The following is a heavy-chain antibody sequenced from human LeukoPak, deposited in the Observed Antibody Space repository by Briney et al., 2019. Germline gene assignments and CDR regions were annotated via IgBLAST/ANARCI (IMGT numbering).Heavy chain of an antibody. J-gene: IGHJ3*02. CDR3: ASTGSGRALDAFDI. V-gene: IGHV1-2*02. CDR2: INPNNGGA. D-gene: IGHD3-10*01. CDR1: GYTFTGYY. Sequence: ASVKVSCKASGYTFTGYYMHWVRQAPGQGLDWMEWINPNNGGANYAQKFQGRVTMTRHTSSSTAYMELSRLRSDDTAVYYWASTGSGRALDAFDIWGQGTMVTVSS.